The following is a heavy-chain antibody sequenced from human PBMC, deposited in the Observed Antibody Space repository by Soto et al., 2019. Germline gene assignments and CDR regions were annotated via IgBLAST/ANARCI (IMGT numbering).Heavy chain of an antibody. CDR1: GSISTTTP. V-gene: IGHV3-23*01. J-gene: IGHJ4*02. CDR3: ATSFRYFDT. CDR2: ISGRGTNT. Sequence: EVHLLESGGGLVQPGGSLRLSCAASGSISTTTPLSWVRQAPGKGLEWVSTISGRGTNTYYADSVKGRFIISRDNLKNTVNLQMNGLGVEDTAIYYCATSFRYFDTWGQGTRVTVSS.